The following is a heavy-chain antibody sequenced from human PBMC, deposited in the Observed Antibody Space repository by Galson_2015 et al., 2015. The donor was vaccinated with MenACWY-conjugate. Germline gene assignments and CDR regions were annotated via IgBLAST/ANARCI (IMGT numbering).Heavy chain of an antibody. CDR1: EYSFSKFW. CDR2: IYPPDSDT. Sequence: QSGAAVKKPGESLKISCKGSEYSFSKFWIGWVRQMPGKGLEWMGLIYPPDSDTRYSPSFQGQVTMSADKSITTAYLQWSSLKASDTAIYYCAVAIYDFWSGYSFDYWGQGTLVTVSS. CDR3: AVAIYDFWSGYSFDY. D-gene: IGHD3-3*01. J-gene: IGHJ4*02. V-gene: IGHV5-51*01.